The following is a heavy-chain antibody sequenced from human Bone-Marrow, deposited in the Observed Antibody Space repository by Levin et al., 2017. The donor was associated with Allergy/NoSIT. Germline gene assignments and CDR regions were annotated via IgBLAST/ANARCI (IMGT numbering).Heavy chain of an antibody. V-gene: IGHV3-7*01. CDR3: VTYHRGTAAGGTLDY. CDR2: IKQDGSEK. Sequence: SGESLKISCEASGFTFSNYWVTWVRQAPGKGLEWVANIKQDGSEKYYVASVKGRFTISRDNAKNSLYLQMNSLRADDTAIYYCVTYHRGTAAGGTLDYWGQGTLVTVSS. CDR1: GFTFSNYW. D-gene: IGHD6-13*01. J-gene: IGHJ4*02.